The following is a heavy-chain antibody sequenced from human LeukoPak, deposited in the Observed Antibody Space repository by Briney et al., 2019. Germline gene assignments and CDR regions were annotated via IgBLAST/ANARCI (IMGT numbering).Heavy chain of an antibody. CDR1: GYSFSTYW. CDR3: ARRGGLVDTFDI. D-gene: IGHD6-6*01. J-gene: IGHJ3*02. V-gene: IGHV5-51*01. CDR2: VYPSDSDT. Sequence: GESLKISCKGSGYSFSTYWIAWVRQMPGKGLEWMGIVYPSDSDTRYSPSFQGQVTISADKSISTAYLQWSSLKASDTAMYYCARRGGLVDTFDIWGQGTLVTVSS.